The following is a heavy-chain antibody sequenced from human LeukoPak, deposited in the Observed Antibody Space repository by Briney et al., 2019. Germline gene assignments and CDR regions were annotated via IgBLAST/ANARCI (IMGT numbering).Heavy chain of an antibody. D-gene: IGHD3-3*01. J-gene: IGHJ6*03. CDR2: IIPIFGTA. CDR1: GGTFSSYA. Sequence: ASVKVSCKASGGTFSSYAISWVRQAPGQGLEWMGGIIPIFGTANYAQKFQGRVTITADESTSTAYMELSSLRSEDTALYYCARKKYYYDFWSGSVYYYYMDVWGKGTTVTVSS. CDR3: ARKKYYYDFWSGSVYYYYMDV. V-gene: IGHV1-69*13.